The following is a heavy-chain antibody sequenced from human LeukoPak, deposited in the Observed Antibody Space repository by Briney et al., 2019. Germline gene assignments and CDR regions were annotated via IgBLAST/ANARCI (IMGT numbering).Heavy chain of an antibody. CDR1: GFTFSSYA. J-gene: IGHJ3*02. Sequence: PGGSLRLSCAASGFTFSSYAMSWVRQAPGKGLEGVSAISGSGGSTYYADSVKGRFTISRDNSKNTLYLQMNSLRAEDTAVYYCASDYGGKSFGDAFDIWGQGTMVTVSS. CDR2: ISGSGGST. CDR3: ASDYGGKSFGDAFDI. D-gene: IGHD4-23*01. V-gene: IGHV3-23*01.